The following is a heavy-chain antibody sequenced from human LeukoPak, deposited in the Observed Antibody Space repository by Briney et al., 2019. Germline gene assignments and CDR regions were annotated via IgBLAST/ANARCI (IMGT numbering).Heavy chain of an antibody. CDR1: EFTFSSYW. D-gene: IGHD3-9*01. CDR3: ARDPPILTGPYYYYMDV. CDR2: IKQDGSEK. Sequence: GGSLRLSCAASEFTFSSYWMSWVRQAPGKGLEWVANIKQDGSEKYYVDSVKGRFTISRDNAKNSLYLQMNSLRAEDTAVYYCARDPPILTGPYYYYMDVWGKGTTVTISS. V-gene: IGHV3-7*01. J-gene: IGHJ6*03.